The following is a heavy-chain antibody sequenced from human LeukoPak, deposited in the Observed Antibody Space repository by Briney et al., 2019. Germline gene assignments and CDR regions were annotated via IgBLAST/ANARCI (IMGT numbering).Heavy chain of an antibody. Sequence: PGGSLRLSCAASGSTFSSYWMSWVRQAPGKGLQWVANIKPDGDEKYYVDSVKGRFTISRDNAKNSLYLQVNSLRAEDTAVYYCAREDSYAFDYWGQGTLVTVSS. CDR1: GSTFSSYW. J-gene: IGHJ4*02. D-gene: IGHD5-18*01. V-gene: IGHV3-7*01. CDR3: AREDSYAFDY. CDR2: IKPDGDEK.